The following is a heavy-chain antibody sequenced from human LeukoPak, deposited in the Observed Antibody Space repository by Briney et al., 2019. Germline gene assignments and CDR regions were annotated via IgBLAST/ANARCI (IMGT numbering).Heavy chain of an antibody. Sequence: SETLSLTCTVAGDSINNGSYYWTWIRQPAGKGLEWIGRIYTSGSTRYNPSLKSRLTISVDTSKNQFSLKLSSVTAADTAVYYCARHVTAVARDAFDIWGQGTMVTVSP. J-gene: IGHJ3*02. D-gene: IGHD6-19*01. CDR2: IYTSGST. CDR1: GDSINNGSYY. CDR3: ARHVTAVARDAFDI. V-gene: IGHV4-61*02.